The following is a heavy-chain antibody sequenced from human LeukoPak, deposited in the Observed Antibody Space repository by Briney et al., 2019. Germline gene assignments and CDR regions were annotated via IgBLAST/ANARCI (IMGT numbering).Heavy chain of an antibody. V-gene: IGHV4-4*09. CDR2: LSTSGST. J-gene: IGHJ4*02. CDR3: ARRRRVCSSTSCYTLFDY. Sequence: PSETLSLTRTVSGGSLHSYYRSWIRQPPGKGLEWIGYLSTSGSTNYNPSLKSRVTISVDTSKNQFSLKLSSVTAADTAVYYCARRRRVCSSTSCYTLFDYWGQGTLVTVSS. CDR1: GGSLHSYY. D-gene: IGHD2-2*02.